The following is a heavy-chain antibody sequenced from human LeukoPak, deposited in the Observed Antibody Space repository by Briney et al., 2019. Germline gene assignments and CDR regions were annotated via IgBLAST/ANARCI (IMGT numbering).Heavy chain of an antibody. CDR3: ARSPLGADSGYYYYYMDV. CDR2: IYYSGST. Sequence: SETLSLTCTVSGGSISSYYWSWIRQPPGKGLEWIGYIYYSGSTNYNPSLKSRVTISVDTSKNQFSLKLSSVTAADTAVYYCARSPLGADSGYYYYYMDVWGKGTTVTVSS. D-gene: IGHD1-26*01. CDR1: GGSISSYY. V-gene: IGHV4-59*01. J-gene: IGHJ6*03.